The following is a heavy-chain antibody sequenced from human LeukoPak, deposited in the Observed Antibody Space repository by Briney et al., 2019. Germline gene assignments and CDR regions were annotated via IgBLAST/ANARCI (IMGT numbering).Heavy chain of an antibody. CDR2: IIPIFGTA. V-gene: IGHV1-69*01. Sequence: SVKVSCKASGGTFSSYAISWLRQAPGQGLEWMGGIIPIFGTANYAQKFQGRVTITADESTSTAYMELSSLRSEDTAVYYCAVEDTDYGSGRGFDYWGQGTLVTVSS. D-gene: IGHD3-10*01. J-gene: IGHJ4*02. CDR3: AVEDTDYGSGRGFDY. CDR1: GGTFSSYA.